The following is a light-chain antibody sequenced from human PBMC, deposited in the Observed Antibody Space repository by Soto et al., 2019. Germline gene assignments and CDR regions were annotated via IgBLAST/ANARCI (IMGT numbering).Light chain of an antibody. CDR2: LGS. J-gene: IGKJ3*01. V-gene: IGKV2-28*01. Sequence: DIVMTQSPLSLAVTPGEPASISCRCSQSLLHTNGYNYLDWYLQKPGQSPQLLIYLGSNRASGVPDRFTGSGSGTDFTLKISRVEAEDVGVYYCMESLQTPFTFGPGTKVDIK. CDR3: MESLQTPFT. CDR1: QSLLHTNGYNY.